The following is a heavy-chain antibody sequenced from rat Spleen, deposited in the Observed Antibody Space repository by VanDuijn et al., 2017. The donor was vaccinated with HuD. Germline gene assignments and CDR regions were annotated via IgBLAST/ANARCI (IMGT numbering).Heavy chain of an antibody. CDR3: ARGHNYFDY. J-gene: IGHJ2*01. Sequence: QVQLKESGPGLVQPSQTLSLTCTVSGFSLSSYNVHWVRQPTGKGLEWMGVIWTGGSTDYNSALKSRLSISRDTSKSQVFLKVNSLQTEDTAIYFCARGHNYFDYWGQGVMVTVSS. CDR1: GFSLSSYN. V-gene: IGHV2-30*01. CDR2: IWTGGST.